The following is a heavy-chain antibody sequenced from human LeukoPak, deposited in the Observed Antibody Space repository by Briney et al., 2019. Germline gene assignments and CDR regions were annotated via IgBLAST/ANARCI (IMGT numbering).Heavy chain of an antibody. CDR1: GYTFTSYG. D-gene: IGHD1-26*01. Sequence: ASVKVSCKASGYTFTSYGISWVRQAPGQGLEWMGWISAYNGNTNYAQKLQGRVTMTTDTSTSTAYMELRSLRSDDTAVYHCARENFSGSYASYFDLWGRGTLVTVSS. V-gene: IGHV1-18*01. CDR3: ARENFSGSYASYFDL. CDR2: ISAYNGNT. J-gene: IGHJ2*01.